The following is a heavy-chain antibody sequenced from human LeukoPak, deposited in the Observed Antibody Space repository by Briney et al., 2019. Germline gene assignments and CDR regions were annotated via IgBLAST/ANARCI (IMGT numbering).Heavy chain of an antibody. Sequence: PSETLSLTCAVYGGSFSGYYWSWIRQPPGKGLEWIGEINHSGSTNYNPSLKSRVTISVDTSKNQFSLKLSSVTAADTAVYYCARAEYYYGSGSYYRTPFDYWGQGTLVTLSS. V-gene: IGHV4-34*01. CDR3: ARAEYYYGSGSYYRTPFDY. J-gene: IGHJ4*02. D-gene: IGHD3-10*01. CDR2: INHSGST. CDR1: GGSFSGYY.